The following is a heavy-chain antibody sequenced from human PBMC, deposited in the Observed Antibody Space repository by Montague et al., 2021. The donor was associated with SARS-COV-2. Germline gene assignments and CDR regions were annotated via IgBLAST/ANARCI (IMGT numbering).Heavy chain of an antibody. Sequence: SETLSLTCTVSGGSISSSSYYWGWIRQPPGKGLEWIGSNSGSTYYNPSLKSRVTISVDTSKNQFSLKRSSVTAADTAVYYCATYYDILTGYYIDAFDIWGQGTMVTVSS. CDR1: GGSISSSSYY. CDR2: NSGST. D-gene: IGHD3-9*01. J-gene: IGHJ3*02. CDR3: ATYYDILTGYYIDAFDI. V-gene: IGHV4-39*01.